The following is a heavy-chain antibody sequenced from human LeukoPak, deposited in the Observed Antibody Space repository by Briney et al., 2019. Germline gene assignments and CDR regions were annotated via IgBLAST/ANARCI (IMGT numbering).Heavy chain of an antibody. CDR2: VHTSGST. Sequence: SETLSLTCTVSGGSIISDTYFRTWIRQPAGKGLEWIGRVHTSGSTSYNPSLKSRVTMSVDTSKNQFSLKLSSVTAADTAVYYCARVDGSCSGGSCPSGNWFDPWGQGTLVTVSS. CDR3: ARVDGSCSGGSCPSGNWFDP. J-gene: IGHJ5*02. V-gene: IGHV4-61*02. D-gene: IGHD2-15*01. CDR1: GGSIISDTYF.